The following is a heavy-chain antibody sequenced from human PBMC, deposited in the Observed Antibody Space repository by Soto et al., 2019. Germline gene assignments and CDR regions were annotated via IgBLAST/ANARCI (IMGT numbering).Heavy chain of an antibody. CDR2: IYPADSDT. J-gene: IGHJ4*02. Sequence: GESLKISCKGSGYSFTSHWIDWVRQMPGKGLEWMGTIYPADSDTRYSPSSQGQVTISADKSISTAYLQWSSLKASDSALYFCARGGFGGSPIDFWGQGTLVTVSS. CDR3: ARGGFGGSPIDF. D-gene: IGHD3-10*01. V-gene: IGHV5-51*01. CDR1: GYSFTSHW.